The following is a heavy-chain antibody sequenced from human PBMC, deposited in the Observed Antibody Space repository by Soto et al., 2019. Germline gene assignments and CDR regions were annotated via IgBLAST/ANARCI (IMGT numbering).Heavy chain of an antibody. CDR3: ARQAVGNYYYYGVDV. D-gene: IGHD2-15*01. V-gene: IGHV4-59*08. CDR1: GGSISGYS. CDR2: IYSSGST. J-gene: IGHJ6*02. Sequence: QVQLQESGPGLVKPSETLSLTCTVSGGSISGYSWNWIRQPPGKGLEWIGHIYSSGSTNHNPSLKGRVTLSVDTSKNQISLKLSSVTAADTAVSFCARQAVGNYYYYGVDVWGQGTTVTVSS.